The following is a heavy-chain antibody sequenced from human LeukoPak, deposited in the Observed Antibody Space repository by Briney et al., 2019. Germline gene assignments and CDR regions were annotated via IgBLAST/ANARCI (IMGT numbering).Heavy chain of an antibody. CDR3: AREGAVAGDAFDI. D-gene: IGHD6-19*01. J-gene: IGHJ3*02. CDR2: IYYSGST. Sequence: SETLSLTCTLSGGSISSYYWSWIRQPPGKGLEWIGYIYYSGSTNYNPSLKSRVIISVDTSKNQFSLKLSSVTAADTAVYYCAREGAVAGDAFDIWGQGTMVTVSS. CDR1: GGSISSYY. V-gene: IGHV4-59*01.